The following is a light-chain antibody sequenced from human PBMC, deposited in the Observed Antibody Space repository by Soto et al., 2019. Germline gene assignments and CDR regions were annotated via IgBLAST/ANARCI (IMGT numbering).Light chain of an antibody. CDR3: QHYGGSFI. J-gene: IGKJ3*01. V-gene: IGKV3-20*01. Sequence: EIVLTQSPGTLSLSPGEGATVSCRVSQSINSKSLVWYQRKFGQAPRLLIYNTSSRAPGIPDRFSGSGSGTDFTLSISRLEPEDFAVYYCQHYGGSFIFGPGTKVDFK. CDR1: QSINSKS. CDR2: NTS.